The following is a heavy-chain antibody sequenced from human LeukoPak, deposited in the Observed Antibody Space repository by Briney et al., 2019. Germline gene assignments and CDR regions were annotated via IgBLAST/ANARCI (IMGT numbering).Heavy chain of an antibody. Sequence: GGSLRLSCAASGFTFSSYAMSWVRQAPGKGLEWVSGISGSGVSTYYADSVKGRFTISRDNSKNTLYLQMNSLRAEDTAVYYCAKDQSDSGRSYYWGQGTLVTVSS. CDR1: GFTFSSYA. J-gene: IGHJ4*02. V-gene: IGHV3-23*01. CDR2: ISGSGVST. CDR3: AKDQSDSGRSYY. D-gene: IGHD1-26*01.